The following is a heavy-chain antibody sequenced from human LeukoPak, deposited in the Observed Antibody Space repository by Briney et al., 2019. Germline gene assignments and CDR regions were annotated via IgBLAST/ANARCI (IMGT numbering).Heavy chain of an antibody. J-gene: IGHJ4*02. CDR2: ISSSGNNA. CDR1: GFTFRGAA. V-gene: IGHV3-23*01. Sequence: GGSLRLSCAVSGFTFRGAAMTWVRQAPGKGLEWESFISSSGNNAYYAYSVKGGFTISRDNAKNTLYLQMNSRSVKDTAVYYCATATMYSSGCYLDYWGQGTLVTVSS. CDR3: ATATMYSSGCYLDY. D-gene: IGHD6-19*01.